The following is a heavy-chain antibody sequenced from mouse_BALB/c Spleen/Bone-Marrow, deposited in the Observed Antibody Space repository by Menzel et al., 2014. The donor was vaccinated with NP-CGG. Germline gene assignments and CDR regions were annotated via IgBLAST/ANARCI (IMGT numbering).Heavy chain of an antibody. CDR2: ISSGGGST. D-gene: IGHD2-2*01. CDR3: ARQRGYAYAMDY. Sequence: EVKLVESGGGLVKPGGSLKLSCAASGFAFSGNDMSWVRRTPEKRLEWVAYISSGGGSTYYPDTVKGRFTISRDNAKNTLYLQMNSLKSEDTAMYYCARQRGYAYAMDYWGQGTSVTVSS. CDR1: GFAFSGND. J-gene: IGHJ4*01. V-gene: IGHV5-12-1*01.